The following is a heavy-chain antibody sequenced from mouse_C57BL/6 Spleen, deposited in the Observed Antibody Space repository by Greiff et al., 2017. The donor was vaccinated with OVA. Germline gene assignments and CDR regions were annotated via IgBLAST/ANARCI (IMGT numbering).Heavy chain of an antibody. J-gene: IGHJ4*01. Sequence: QVQLKQPGAELVKPGASVKMSCKASGYTFTSYWITWVKQRPGQGLEWIGDIYPGSGSTNYNEKFKSKATLTVDTSSSTAYMQLSSLTSEDSAVYYCARPNEDYAMDYWGQGTSVTVSS. V-gene: IGHV1-55*01. CDR1: GYTFTSYW. CDR3: ARPNEDYAMDY. CDR2: IYPGSGST.